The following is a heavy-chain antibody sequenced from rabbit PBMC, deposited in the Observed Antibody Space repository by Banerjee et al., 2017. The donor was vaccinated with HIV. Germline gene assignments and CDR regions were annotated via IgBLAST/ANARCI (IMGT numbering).Heavy chain of an antibody. V-gene: IGHV1S45*01. J-gene: IGHJ4*01. CDR3: ARDLAGAIGWNFNL. Sequence: QEQLEESGGDLVKPEGSLTLTCTASGFSFSNKYVMCWVRQAPGKGLEWIACINTSSGNIVYATWAKGRFTISKASWTTVTLQMTSLTAADTASYFCARDLAGAIGWNFNLWGPGTLVTVS. D-gene: IGHD4-1*01. CDR2: INTSSGNI. CDR1: GFSFSNKYV.